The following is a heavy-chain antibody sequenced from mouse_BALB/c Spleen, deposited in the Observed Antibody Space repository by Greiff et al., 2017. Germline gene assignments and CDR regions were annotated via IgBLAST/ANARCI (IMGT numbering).Heavy chain of an antibody. CDR1: GFSLTSYG. J-gene: IGHJ3*01. CDR2: IWAGGST. Sequence: VHLVESGPGLVAPSQSLSITCTVSGFSLTSYGVHWVRQPPGKGLEWLGVIWAGGSTNYNSALMSRLSISKDNSKSQVFLKMNSLQTDDTAMYYCARSPYYYEGFAYWGQGTLVTVSA. V-gene: IGHV2-9*02. CDR3: ARSPYYYEGFAY. D-gene: IGHD1-1*01.